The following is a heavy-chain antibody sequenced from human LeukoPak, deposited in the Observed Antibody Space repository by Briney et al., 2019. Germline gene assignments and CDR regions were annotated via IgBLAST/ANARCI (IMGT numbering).Heavy chain of an antibody. CDR2: IYDRGST. J-gene: IGHJ5*02. Sequence: TSETLSLTWTVTGASISSHYWCWIRQTPGTGLEWIGDIYDRGSTTYNPSLKSRVSISVDTSRNQFSLNLRSVTAADTAVYYCAKIEVGRFDPWGQGTLVTVSS. D-gene: IGHD1-26*01. CDR3: AKIEVGRFDP. V-gene: IGHV4-59*11. CDR1: GASISSHY.